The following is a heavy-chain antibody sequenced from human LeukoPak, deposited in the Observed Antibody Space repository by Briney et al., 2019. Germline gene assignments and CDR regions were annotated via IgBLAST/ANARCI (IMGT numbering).Heavy chain of an antibody. D-gene: IGHD3-10*01. Sequence: ASMKVSCKASGYTFTSYDINWVRQATGQGLEWMGWMNPNSGNTGYAQKFQGRVTMTRNTSISTAYMELSSLRSEDTAVYYCARGYYGSGNFIDWGQGTLVTVSS. V-gene: IGHV1-8*01. CDR2: MNPNSGNT. J-gene: IGHJ4*02. CDR1: GYTFTSYD. CDR3: ARGYYGSGNFID.